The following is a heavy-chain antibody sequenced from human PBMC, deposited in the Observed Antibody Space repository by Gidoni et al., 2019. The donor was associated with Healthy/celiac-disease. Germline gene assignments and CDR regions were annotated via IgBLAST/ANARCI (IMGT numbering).Heavy chain of an antibody. CDR1: GGSISSSSYY. Sequence: QLQLQESGPGLVKPSETLSLTCTVSGGSISSSSYYWGWIRQPPGKGLEWIGSIYYSGSTYYNPSLKSRVTISVDTSKNQFSLKLSSVTAADTAVYYCARPGFGERYPESTWGQGTLVTVSS. CDR3: ARPGFGERYPEST. CDR2: IYYSGST. V-gene: IGHV4-39*01. J-gene: IGHJ4*02. D-gene: IGHD3-10*01.